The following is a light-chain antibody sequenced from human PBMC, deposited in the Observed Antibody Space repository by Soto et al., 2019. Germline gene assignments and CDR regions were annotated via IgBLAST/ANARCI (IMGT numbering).Light chain of an antibody. V-gene: IGKV1-5*01. Sequence: DIQMTQSPSTLSASVGDRVTITCRASQSISTWLAWYQQKPGKAPKLLIYDASSLESGVPSRFGGGGSGTEFTLTISGLLPEDFATYYCQQFHSLPYTFGQGTKLEI. CDR1: QSISTW. J-gene: IGKJ2*01. CDR2: DAS. CDR3: QQFHSLPYT.